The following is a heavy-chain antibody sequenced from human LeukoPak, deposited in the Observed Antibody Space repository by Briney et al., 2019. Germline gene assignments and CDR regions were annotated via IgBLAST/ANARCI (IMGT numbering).Heavy chain of an antibody. V-gene: IGHV3-49*03. CDR2: IRSKAYGGTT. CDR1: GFTFGDYA. Sequence: GGSLRLSCTASGFTFGDYAMSWFRQAPGKGLEWVGFIRSKAYGGTTEYAASVKGRFTISRDDSKSIAYLQMNSLKTEDTAVYYCTRDGDWSYAANDAFDIWGQGTMVTVSS. J-gene: IGHJ3*02. CDR3: TRDGDWSYAANDAFDI. D-gene: IGHD1-7*01.